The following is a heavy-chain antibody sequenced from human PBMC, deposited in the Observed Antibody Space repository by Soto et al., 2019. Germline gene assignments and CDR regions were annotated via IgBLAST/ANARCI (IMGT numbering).Heavy chain of an antibody. J-gene: IGHJ4*02. CDR1: GFPFRYYA. CDR2: VSGAGGKT. V-gene: IGHV3-23*01. Sequence: GGSLRLSCSASGFPFRYYAMNWVRQAPGKGLQWVAGVSGAGGKTDYADSVEGRFTISRDNSKNILYLQMDSLRADDTAVYYCAIESMWYEGQCFDDWGQGPLVTVSS. D-gene: IGHD2-15*01. CDR3: AIESMWYEGQCFDD.